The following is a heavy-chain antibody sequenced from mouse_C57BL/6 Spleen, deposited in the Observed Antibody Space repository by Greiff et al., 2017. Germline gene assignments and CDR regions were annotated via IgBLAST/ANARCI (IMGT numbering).Heavy chain of an antibody. D-gene: IGHD2-3*01. CDR1: GFTFSDYY. V-gene: IGHV5-16*01. J-gene: IGHJ2*01. CDR3: ARVNDGLFDY. Sequence: DVKLVESEGGLVQPGSSMKLSCTASGFTFSDYYMAWVRQVPEKGLEWVANINYDGSSTYYLDSLKSRFIISRDNAKNILYLQMSSLKSEDTATYYCARVNDGLFDYWGQGTTLTVSS. CDR2: INYDGSST.